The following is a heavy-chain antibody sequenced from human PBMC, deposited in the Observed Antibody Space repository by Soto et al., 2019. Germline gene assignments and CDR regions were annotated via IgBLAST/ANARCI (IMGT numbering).Heavy chain of an antibody. D-gene: IGHD3-10*01. CDR1: GVPITPFY. Sequence: QVQLQESGPALVRPSDSLSLMCSVSGVPITPFYGSWIRQAPGRGLEYIGYIYYGGSTHYNPALKSRVTISVDTANNEFSLKLRSVTAADTAAYYCARGQLLHYQYGLDVWGQGTTVIV. J-gene: IGHJ6*02. CDR3: ARGQLLHYQYGLDV. V-gene: IGHV4-59*07. CDR2: IYYGGST.